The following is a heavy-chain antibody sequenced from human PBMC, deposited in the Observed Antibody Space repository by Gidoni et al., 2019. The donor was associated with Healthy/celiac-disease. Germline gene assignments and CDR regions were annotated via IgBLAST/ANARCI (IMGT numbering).Heavy chain of an antibody. CDR1: GFTFCRYA. D-gene: IGHD3-10*01. J-gene: IGHJ6*02. Sequence: QVQLVESGGGVVQPGRSLRLSCAASGFTFCRYAMHWVRQAPGKGLEWVAVISYDGSNKYYADSVKGRFTISRDNSKNTLYLQMNSLRAEDTAVYYCARVDTMVRGVIITLYYYYGMDVWGQGTTVTVSS. CDR2: ISYDGSNK. V-gene: IGHV3-30-3*01. CDR3: ARVDTMVRGVIITLYYYYGMDV.